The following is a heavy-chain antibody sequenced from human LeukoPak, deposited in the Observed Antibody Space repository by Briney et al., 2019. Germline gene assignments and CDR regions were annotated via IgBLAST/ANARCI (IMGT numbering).Heavy chain of an antibody. V-gene: IGHV4-39*07. Sequence: SETLSLTCTVSGGSISTSSYYWGWVRQPPGTGLEWIGNIFYSGSTYYSPSLKSRVTISLDTSRNQFSLKLSSVTAADTAVYYCARRSSSWSDYWGQGTLVTVSS. J-gene: IGHJ4*02. CDR2: IFYSGST. CDR3: ARRSSSWSDY. D-gene: IGHD6-13*01. CDR1: GGSISTSSYY.